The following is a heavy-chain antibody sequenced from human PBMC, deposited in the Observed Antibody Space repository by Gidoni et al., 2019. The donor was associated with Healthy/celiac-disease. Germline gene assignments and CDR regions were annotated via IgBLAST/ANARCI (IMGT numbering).Heavy chain of an antibody. CDR1: GATFSSYA. CDR2: IIPILGIA. Sequence: QVQLVQSGAEVKKPGSSVKVSCKASGATFSSYAISWVRQAPGQGLEWRGRIIPILGIANYAQKFQGRVRITADKSTSTAYMELSSLRYEDTAVYYCARVSEGNYEFWSGYYPDAFDIWGQGTMVTVSS. D-gene: IGHD3-3*01. V-gene: IGHV1-69*04. CDR3: ARVSEGNYEFWSGYYPDAFDI. J-gene: IGHJ3*02.